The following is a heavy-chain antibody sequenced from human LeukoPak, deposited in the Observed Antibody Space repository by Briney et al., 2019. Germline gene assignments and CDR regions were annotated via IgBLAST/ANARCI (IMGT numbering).Heavy chain of an antibody. CDR2: LYTSGNT. V-gene: IGHV4-4*07. D-gene: IGHD3-10*01. CDR1: GGSISSYY. CDR3: ARDSDSGSYYYYYYYMDV. J-gene: IGHJ6*03. Sequence: PSETLSLTCTVPGGSISSYYWSWLRQPAGKGLEWIGRLYTSGNTNYNPSLKSRVTMSVDTSKNQFSLKLSSVTAADTAVYYCARDSDSGSYYYYYYYMDVWGKGTTVTISS.